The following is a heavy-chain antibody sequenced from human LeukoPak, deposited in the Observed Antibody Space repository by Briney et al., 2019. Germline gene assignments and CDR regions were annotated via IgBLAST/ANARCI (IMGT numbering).Heavy chain of an antibody. CDR1: GYSISSGYY. CDR3: ARRLLDYYDSSGYTPIDY. D-gene: IGHD3-22*01. J-gene: IGHJ4*02. V-gene: IGHV4-38-2*01. Sequence: SETLSLTCAVSGYSISSGYYWGWIRQPPGKGLEWIGSIYHSGSIYHSGSTYYNPSLKSRVTISVDTSKNQFSLKLSSVTAADTAVYYCARRLLDYYDSSGYTPIDYWGQGTLVTVSS. CDR2: IYHSGSIYHSGST.